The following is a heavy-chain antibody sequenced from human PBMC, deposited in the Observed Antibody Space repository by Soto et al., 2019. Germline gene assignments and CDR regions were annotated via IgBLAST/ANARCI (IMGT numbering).Heavy chain of an antibody. V-gene: IGHV3-9*01. D-gene: IGHD1-26*01. CDR2: ISWNSGSI. J-gene: IGHJ6*02. Sequence: EEQLVESGGGLVQPGRSLRLSCAASGFIFDDYAMHWVRRPPGKGLEWVSGISWNSGSIGYADSVKARFTISRDNDKKTLYLQMNSLRAEDTALYYCAKHISGRGSFYYYYGMDVWGQGTTVTVSS. CDR3: AKHISGRGSFYYYYGMDV. CDR1: GFIFDDYA.